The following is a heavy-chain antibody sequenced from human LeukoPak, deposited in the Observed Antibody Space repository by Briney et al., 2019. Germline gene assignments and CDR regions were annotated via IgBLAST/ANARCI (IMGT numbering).Heavy chain of an antibody. CDR1: GGSFSGYY. D-gene: IGHD5-12*01. J-gene: IGHJ4*02. CDR2: INHSGST. V-gene: IGHV4-34*01. CDR3: ARGSRWLRFWVY. Sequence: SETLSLTCAVYGGSFSGYYWSWIRQPPGKGLEWIGEINHSGSTNYNPSLKSRVTISVDTSKNQFSLKLSSVTAADTAVYYCARGSRWLRFWVYWGQGTLVTVSS.